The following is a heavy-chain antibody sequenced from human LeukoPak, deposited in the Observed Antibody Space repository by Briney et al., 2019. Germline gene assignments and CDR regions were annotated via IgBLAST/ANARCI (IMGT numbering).Heavy chain of an antibody. Sequence: PSETLSLTCAVYGGSFSGYYWSWIRQPPGKGLEWIGSIYYSGSTYYNPSLKSRVTVSVDTSKNQFSLKLSSVTAADTAVYYCARDRKTDYYDSSGYLDVWGQGTTVTVSS. CDR1: GGSFSGYY. CDR2: IYYSGST. D-gene: IGHD3-22*01. CDR3: ARDRKTDYYDSSGYLDV. V-gene: IGHV4-34*01. J-gene: IGHJ6*02.